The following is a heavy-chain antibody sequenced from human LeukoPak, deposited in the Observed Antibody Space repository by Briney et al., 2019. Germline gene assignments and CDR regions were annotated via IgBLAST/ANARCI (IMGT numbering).Heavy chain of an antibody. Sequence: GESLRISCTGSGYSFTNYWITWVRQMPGQSLEWMGMIEPSDSYTNYSPSFQGHVTISVDKSISTAYLQWSSLKASDTAMYYCARTYIRSSLDYWGQGTLVTVSS. J-gene: IGHJ4*02. CDR2: IEPSDSYT. CDR3: ARTYIRSSLDY. V-gene: IGHV5-10-1*01. D-gene: IGHD3-3*02. CDR1: GYSFTNYW.